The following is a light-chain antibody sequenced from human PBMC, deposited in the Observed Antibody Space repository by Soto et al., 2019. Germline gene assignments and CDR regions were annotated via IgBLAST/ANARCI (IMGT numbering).Light chain of an antibody. CDR3: LLSYSGARAGV. Sequence: QAVVTQEPSLTVSPGGTVTLTCGSSTGAVTSGHYPYWFQQKPGQAPRTLIYDTSNKHSWTPARFSGSLLGGKAAPTLSGAQPEDEAEYYCLLSYSGARAGVFGGGTKLTVL. CDR1: TGAVTSGHY. J-gene: IGLJ2*01. CDR2: DTS. V-gene: IGLV7-46*01.